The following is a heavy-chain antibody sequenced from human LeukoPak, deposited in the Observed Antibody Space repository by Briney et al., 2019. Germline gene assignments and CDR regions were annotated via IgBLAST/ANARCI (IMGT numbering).Heavy chain of an antibody. CDR2: VNPNGGAT. J-gene: IGHJ4*02. CDR1: GYTFTGYY. CDR3: ARAAVTTLPYFDY. Sequence: ASVKVSCKASGYTFTGYYMHWVRQAPGQGLEWMGWVNPNGGATNYAQKFQGRVTMTRDTSISTACMELSRLRSDDTAVYYCARAAVTTLPYFDYWGQGTLVTVSS. D-gene: IGHD4-17*01. V-gene: IGHV1-2*02.